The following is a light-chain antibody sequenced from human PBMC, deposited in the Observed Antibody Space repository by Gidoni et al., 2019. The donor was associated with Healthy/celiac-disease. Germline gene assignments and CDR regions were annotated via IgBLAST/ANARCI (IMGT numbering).Light chain of an antibody. J-gene: IGKJ2*01. Sequence: AIRMTQSPSSLSASTGDRVTITCRASQGISSYLAWYQQKPGKAPKLLIYAASTLQSGFPSRFSGSGSGTDFTLTISCLQSEDFATYYCQQYYSYPRTFXQXTKLEIK. V-gene: IGKV1-8*01. CDR3: QQYYSYPRT. CDR1: QGISSY. CDR2: AAS.